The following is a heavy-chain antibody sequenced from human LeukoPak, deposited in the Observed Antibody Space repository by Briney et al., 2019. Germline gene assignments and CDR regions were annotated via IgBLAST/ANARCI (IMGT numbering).Heavy chain of an antibody. CDR1: GFTFSSYA. J-gene: IGHJ4*02. Sequence: PGRSLRLSCAASGFTFSSYAMHWVRQAPGKGLEWVAGISYDGSNKYYADSVKGRFTISRDNSKNTLYLQMNSLTAEDTAVYYCARGATTGYYPYWGQGTLVTASS. V-gene: IGHV3-30*04. CDR2: ISYDGSNK. CDR3: ARGATTGYYPY. D-gene: IGHD3-9*01.